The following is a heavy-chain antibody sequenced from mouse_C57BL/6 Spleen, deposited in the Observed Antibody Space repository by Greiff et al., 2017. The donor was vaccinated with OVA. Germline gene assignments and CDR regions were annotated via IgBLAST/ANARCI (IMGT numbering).Heavy chain of an antibody. CDR3: AREGVTTGYFDY. CDR2: ISYDGSN. Sequence: EVKLLESGPGLVKPSQSLSLTCSVTGYSITSGYYWNWIRQFPGNKLEWMGYISYDGSNNYNPSLKNRISITRDTSKNQFFLKLNSVTTEDTATYYCAREGVTTGYFDYWGQGTTLTFSS. CDR1: GYSITSGYY. D-gene: IGHD2-2*01. V-gene: IGHV3-6*01. J-gene: IGHJ2*01.